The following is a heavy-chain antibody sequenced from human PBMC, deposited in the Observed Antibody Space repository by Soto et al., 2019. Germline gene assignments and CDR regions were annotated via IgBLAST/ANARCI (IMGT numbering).Heavy chain of an antibody. D-gene: IGHD3-16*01. J-gene: IGHJ6*01. CDR2: ISRDGGTT. CDR1: GSNFDSYA. CDR3: AKGGFWVHYGMDV. Sequence: EVQLLESGGGLVQPGGSLRLSCAASGSNFDSYAMNWVRQAPGKGLEWVSAISRDGGTTLYADSAKGRFTISRDNSENTLYMEMNSLRVEDTALYYCAKGGFWVHYGMDVWGQGTTVTVSS. V-gene: IGHV3-23*01.